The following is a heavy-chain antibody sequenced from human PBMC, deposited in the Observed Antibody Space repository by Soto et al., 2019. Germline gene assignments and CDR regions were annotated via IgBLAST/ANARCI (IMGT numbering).Heavy chain of an antibody. CDR3: ARAKQQLLTA. CDR2: IYYSGST. J-gene: IGHJ5*02. CDR1: AGSISSYY. V-gene: IGHV4-59*08. Sequence: PSETLSLTCTVSAGSISSYYWSWIRQPPGWGLEWIGYIYYSGSTNYNPSLKSRVTISVDTSKNQFSLKLSSVTAADTAVYYCARAKQQLLTAWGQGTLVTVSS. D-gene: IGHD6-13*01.